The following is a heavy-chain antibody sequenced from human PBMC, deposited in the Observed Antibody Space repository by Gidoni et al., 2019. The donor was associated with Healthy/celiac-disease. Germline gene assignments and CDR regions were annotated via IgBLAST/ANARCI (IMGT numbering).Heavy chain of an antibody. CDR2: INSDGSST. CDR3: AREGIVVVTAEAFDI. Sequence: EVQLVESGGGLVQPGGSLRLSCAASGFTFSSYWMHWVRQAPGKGLVWVSRINSDGSSTSYADSVKGRFTISRDNAKNTLYLQMNSLRAEDTAVYYCAREGIVVVTAEAFDIWGQGTMVTVSS. J-gene: IGHJ3*02. CDR1: GFTFSSYW. D-gene: IGHD2-21*02. V-gene: IGHV3-74*01.